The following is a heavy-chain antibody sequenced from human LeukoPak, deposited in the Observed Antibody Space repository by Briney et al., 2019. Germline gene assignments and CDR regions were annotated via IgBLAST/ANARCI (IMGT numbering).Heavy chain of an antibody. CDR1: GYTFTGYY. D-gene: IGHD2-15*01. Sequence: ASVKVSCKTSGYTFTGYYMHWVRQAPGQGLEWMGWINPKSGDTKYAQKFQGRVTMTRDTSIRTAYMELRRLRSDDTAVYSCARRIERYCSGGSCYVYWGQGTLVTVSS. CDR2: INPKSGDT. J-gene: IGHJ4*02. CDR3: ARRIERYCSGGSCYVY. V-gene: IGHV1-2*02.